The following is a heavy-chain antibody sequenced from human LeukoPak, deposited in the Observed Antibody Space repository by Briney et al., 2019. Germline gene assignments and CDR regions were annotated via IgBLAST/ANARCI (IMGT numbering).Heavy chain of an antibody. CDR1: GYTFTGYY. V-gene: IGHV1-2*02. D-gene: IGHD2-2*01. CDR2: INPNSGDT. Sequence: ASVKVSCKASGYTFTGYYMHWVRQAPGQGLEWKGWINPNSGDTNYAQKFQGRVTMTRDTSISTAYMELSRLRSDDTAVYYCAREFVLVPAATYYYYYYMDVWGKGTTVTVSS. J-gene: IGHJ6*03. CDR3: AREFVLVPAATYYYYYYMDV.